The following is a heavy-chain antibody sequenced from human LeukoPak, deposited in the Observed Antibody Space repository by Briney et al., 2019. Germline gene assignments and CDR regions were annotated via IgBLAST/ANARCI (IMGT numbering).Heavy chain of an antibody. CDR3: ARDTRTTFYYYYYMDV. Sequence: PGGSLRLSCAASGFTFDDYGMSWVRHAPGKGLEWVSGINWNGGSTAYADSVKGRFTISRDNAKNSLYLQMNSLRAEDTALYYCARDTRTTFYYYYYMDVWGKGTTVTVSS. V-gene: IGHV3-20*04. CDR1: GFTFDDYG. D-gene: IGHD4-17*01. J-gene: IGHJ6*03. CDR2: INWNGGST.